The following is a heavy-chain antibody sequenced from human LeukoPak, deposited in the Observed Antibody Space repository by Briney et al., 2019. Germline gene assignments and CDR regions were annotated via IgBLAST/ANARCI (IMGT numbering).Heavy chain of an antibody. Sequence: ASVKVSCKASGCTFPNYAIHWVRQAPGQGLEWMGWVSAHNGNTNYAQKLQGRVTMTTDTSARTVYMELRRLRSDDTAIYYCARESTNGYQAPGDFDYWGQGTLVTVSS. CDR3: ARESTNGYQAPGDFDY. V-gene: IGHV1-18*01. CDR1: GCTFPNYA. J-gene: IGHJ4*02. CDR2: VSAHNGNT. D-gene: IGHD5-18*01.